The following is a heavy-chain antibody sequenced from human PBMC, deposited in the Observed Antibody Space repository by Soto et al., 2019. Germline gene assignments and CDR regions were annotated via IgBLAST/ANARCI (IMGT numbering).Heavy chain of an antibody. Sequence: PGGAQRLSCAPSGFTVSSYAMRCALKAPGKGLAWVSDLSGSGGSTYPEDPVQRRFRISRDTSKNTLYLQMKRLRAEDPALYYCAQTVEGFSEWSHPDSWGQGPLVIVSS. CDR1: GFTVSSYA. CDR3: AQTVEGFSEWSHPDS. J-gene: IGHJ4*02. V-gene: IGHV3-23*02. D-gene: IGHD3-3*01. CDR2: LSGSGGST.